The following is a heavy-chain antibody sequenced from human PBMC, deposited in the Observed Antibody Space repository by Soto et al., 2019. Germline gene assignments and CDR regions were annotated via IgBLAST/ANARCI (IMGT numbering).Heavy chain of an antibody. D-gene: IGHD3-9*01. CDR1: GFTFSSYG. Sequence: QVQLVESGGGVVQPGRSLRLSCAASGFTFSSYGMHWVRQAPGKGLEWVAVIWYDGSNNYYADSVKGRVTISRDNSKNTLYLQMNSLRAEDTAVYYCAREGTRYFDWLLPYYFDYWGQGTLVTVSS. J-gene: IGHJ4*02. V-gene: IGHV3-33*01. CDR2: IWYDGSNN. CDR3: AREGTRYFDWLLPYYFDY.